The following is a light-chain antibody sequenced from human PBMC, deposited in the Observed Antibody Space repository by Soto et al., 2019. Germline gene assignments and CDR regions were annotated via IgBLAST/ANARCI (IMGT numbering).Light chain of an antibody. CDR1: QSISSY. J-gene: IGKJ1*01. Sequence: DIQMTQSPSSLSASVGDRVTITCRASQSISSYLNWYQQKPGKAPTLLIYASSSLQSGVPSRFSGSGSGTDFTLTISSLQPEDFATYYCQQSYSTLWTFGQGTKVEIK. CDR2: ASS. V-gene: IGKV1-39*01. CDR3: QQSYSTLWT.